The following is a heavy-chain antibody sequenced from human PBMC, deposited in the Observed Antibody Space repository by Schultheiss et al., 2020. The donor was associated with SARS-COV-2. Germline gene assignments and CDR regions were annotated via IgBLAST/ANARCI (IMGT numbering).Heavy chain of an antibody. Sequence: GGSLRLSCAASGFTFSDYYMSWIRQAPGKGLEWVSFIHSGGSTSYADSVKGRFTISRDNSRNTVSLQMNSLRVEDTAVYYCAREMGATDNWGQGTRVTVSS. V-gene: IGHV3-66*01. J-gene: IGHJ4*02. CDR1: GFTFSDYY. D-gene: IGHD1-26*01. CDR2: IHSGGST. CDR3: AREMGATDN.